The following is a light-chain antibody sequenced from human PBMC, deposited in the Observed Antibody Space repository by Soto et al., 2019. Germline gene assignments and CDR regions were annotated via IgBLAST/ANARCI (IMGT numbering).Light chain of an antibody. CDR1: SSDVGGYNY. V-gene: IGLV2-14*01. J-gene: IGLJ2*01. Sequence: QSALTQPASVSGSPGQSIAISCTGTSSDVGGYNYVSWYQHHPGKAPKIMIYEVTNRPSGVSNRFSGSKSGNTAALTISGLQAEDEADYYCSSYTLGGVVFGGGTKVTVL. CDR2: EVT. CDR3: SSYTLGGVV.